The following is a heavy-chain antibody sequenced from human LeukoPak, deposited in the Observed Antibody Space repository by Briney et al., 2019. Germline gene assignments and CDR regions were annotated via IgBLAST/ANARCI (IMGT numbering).Heavy chain of an antibody. D-gene: IGHD3-10*01. J-gene: IGHJ3*02. Sequence: SETLSLTCTISGYSISSGYYWGWIRQPPGKWLEWIGSIYHSGSTNYNPSLKSRVTISVDKSKNQFSLKLSSVTAADTAVYYCARDGREYAFDIWGRGTMVTVSS. CDR2: IYHSGST. CDR3: ARDGREYAFDI. CDR1: GYSISSGYY. V-gene: IGHV4-38-2*02.